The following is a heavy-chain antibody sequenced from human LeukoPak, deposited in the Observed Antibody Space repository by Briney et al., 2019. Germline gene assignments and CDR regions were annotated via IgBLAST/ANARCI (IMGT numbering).Heavy chain of an antibody. V-gene: IGHV1-46*04. CDR3: ARGAELANPQGY. CDR1: GYTFTIYN. J-gene: IGHJ4*02. Sequence: ASVKVSCTASGYTFTIYNMHWVRQAPGQGLEWMGIINPSGGSTSYAQKLQGRVTMTKDTSTRTVYMELSSLRSDDAAVYYCARGAELANPQGYWGQGTLVTVSS. D-gene: IGHD1-1*01. CDR2: INPSGGST.